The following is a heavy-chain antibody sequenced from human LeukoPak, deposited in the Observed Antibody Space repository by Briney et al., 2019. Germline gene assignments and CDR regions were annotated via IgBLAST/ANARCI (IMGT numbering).Heavy chain of an antibody. CDR2: LYSGGNT. CDR1: GFTVSSNY. CDR3: ARGGYGSGSYGMGH. J-gene: IGHJ4*02. V-gene: IGHV3-66*02. D-gene: IGHD3-10*01. Sequence: GGSLRLSCAVSGFTVSSNYMNWVRQAPGKGLEWVSVLYSGGNTDYADSVKGRFTISRDNSKNTVYLQLNSLRAEDTAVYYCARGGYGSGSYGMGHWGQGTLVTVSP.